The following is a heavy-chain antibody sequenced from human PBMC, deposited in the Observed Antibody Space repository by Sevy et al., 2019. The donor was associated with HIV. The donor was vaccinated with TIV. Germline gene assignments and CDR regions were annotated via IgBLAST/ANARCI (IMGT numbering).Heavy chain of an antibody. D-gene: IGHD3-22*01. V-gene: IGHV4-39*02. CDR2: IYYSGST. CDR1: GGSISSSSYY. CDR3: AREGSYYDSSGYYQHPVYYFDY. Sequence: SETLSLTCTVSGGSISSSSYYWGWIRQPTGKRLEWIGSIYYSGSTYYNPSLKSRVTISVDTSKNQFSLKLSSVTAADTAVYYCAREGSYYDSSGYYQHPVYYFDYWGQGSLVTVSS. J-gene: IGHJ4*02.